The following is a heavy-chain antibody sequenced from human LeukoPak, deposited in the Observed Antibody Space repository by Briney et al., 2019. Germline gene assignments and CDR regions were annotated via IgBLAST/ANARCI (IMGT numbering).Heavy chain of an antibody. Sequence: PGGSLRLSCAASGFTFSDYYMCWIRQAPGKGLEWVSYISSSGSTIYYADSVKGRFTISRDNAKNSLYLQMNSLRAEDTAVYYCARSRRTVTTHFDYWGQGTLVTVSS. D-gene: IGHD4-17*01. CDR2: ISSSGSTI. J-gene: IGHJ4*02. CDR3: ARSRRTVTTHFDY. CDR1: GFTFSDYY. V-gene: IGHV3-11*01.